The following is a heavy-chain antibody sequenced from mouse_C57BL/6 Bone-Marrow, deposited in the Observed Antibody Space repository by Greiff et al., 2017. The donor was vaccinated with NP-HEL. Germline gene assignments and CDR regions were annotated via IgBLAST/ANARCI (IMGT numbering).Heavy chain of an antibody. D-gene: IGHD1-1*01. Sequence: QVQLQQSGAELARPGASVKLSCKASGYTFTSYGISWVKQRTGQGLEWIGESYPRSGNTYYNEKFKGKATLTADKSSSTAYMELRSLTSEDSAVYFCARYGTTVVAHWYFDVWGTGTTVTVSS. J-gene: IGHJ1*03. CDR3: ARYGTTVVAHWYFDV. V-gene: IGHV1-81*01. CDR2: SYPRSGNT. CDR1: GYTFTSYG.